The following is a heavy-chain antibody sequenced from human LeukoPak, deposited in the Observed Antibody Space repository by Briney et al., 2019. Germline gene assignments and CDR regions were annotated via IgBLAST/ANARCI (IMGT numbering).Heavy chain of an antibody. J-gene: IGHJ6*02. V-gene: IGHV7-4-1*02. D-gene: IGHD3-10*01. CDR3: ARVPPKDYYGMDV. CDR1: GYTFTSYA. Sequence: GSVKVSCKASGYTFTSYAMNWVRQAPGQGLEWMGWINTNTGNPTYAQGFTGWFVFSLDTSVSTAYLQISSLNAEDTAVYYCARVPPKDYYGMDVWGQGTTVTVSS. CDR2: INTNTGNP.